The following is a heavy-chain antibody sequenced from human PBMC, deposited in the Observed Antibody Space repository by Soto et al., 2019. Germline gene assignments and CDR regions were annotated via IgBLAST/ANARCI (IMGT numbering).Heavy chain of an antibody. V-gene: IGHV4-4*02. D-gene: IGHD6-19*01. J-gene: IGHJ4*02. CDR3: ARCAGWYAVHS. Sequence: QVQLQESGPGLVKPSGTLSLTCAVSGDSVSSPYYWCWVRQPPGKGLEWIGEVFLTGTTSYNPSLRSRVTISMDKSNNQFSLDLSYVTAADTAVDYCARCAGWYAVHSWGPGTLVIVSS. CDR1: GDSVSSPYY. CDR2: VFLTGTT.